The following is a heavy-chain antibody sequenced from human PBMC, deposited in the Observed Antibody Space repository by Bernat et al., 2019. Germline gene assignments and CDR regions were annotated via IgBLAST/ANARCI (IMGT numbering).Heavy chain of an antibody. D-gene: IGHD3-3*01. Sequence: QVQLVQSGVEVKKPGASVKVSCKASGYTFTTYGISWVRQAPGQGLEWMGWVRGYNGNTNYAQKFQGRVTMTTDTSTRTVYMELRSLRSDDTAVYFCARESKQATYYDVWGGYRGDDAFDIWGQGTMVTVSS. CDR2: VRGYNGNT. CDR3: ARESKQATYYDVWGGYRGDDAFDI. CDR1: GYTFTTYG. J-gene: IGHJ3*02. V-gene: IGHV1-18*01.